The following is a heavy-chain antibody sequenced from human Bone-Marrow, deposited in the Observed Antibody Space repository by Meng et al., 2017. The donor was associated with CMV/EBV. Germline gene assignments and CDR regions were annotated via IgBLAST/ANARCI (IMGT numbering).Heavy chain of an antibody. CDR3: ASPYCSSTSCYTDYYYGMDV. V-gene: IGHV3-23*01. D-gene: IGHD2-2*02. CDR1: GFTFSSYA. J-gene: IGHJ6*02. CDR2: ISGSGGST. Sequence: GGSLRLSCAASGFTFSSYAMSWVRQAPGKGLEWVSAISGSGGSTYYADSVKGRFTISRDNSKNTLYLQMNSLRAEDTAVYYCASPYCSSTSCYTDYYYGMDVWGQGTTVTVSS.